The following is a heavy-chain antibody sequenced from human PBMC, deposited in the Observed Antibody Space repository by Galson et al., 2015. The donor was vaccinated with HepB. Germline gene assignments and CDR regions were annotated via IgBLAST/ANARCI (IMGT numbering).Heavy chain of an antibody. CDR1: GFTFSSYS. CDR2: ISSSSSTI. D-gene: IGHD2-2*01. Sequence: SLRLSCAASGFTFSSYSMNWVRQAPGKGLEWVSYISSSSSTIYYADSVKGRFTISRDNAKNSLYLQMNSLRAEDTAVYYCARLTGGRYCSSTSCYAYYYYYMDVWGKGTTVTVSS. V-gene: IGHV3-48*04. J-gene: IGHJ6*03. CDR3: ARLTGGRYCSSTSCYAYYYYYMDV.